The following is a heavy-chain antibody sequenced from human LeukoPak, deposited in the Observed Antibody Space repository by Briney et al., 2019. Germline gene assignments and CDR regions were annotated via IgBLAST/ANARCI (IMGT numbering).Heavy chain of an antibody. V-gene: IGHV3-21*06. CDR3: ARLRRNSDKSGFYYYYDY. D-gene: IGHD3-22*01. CDR2: INTVTSYI. CDR1: GLTFSSFS. J-gene: IGHJ4*02. Sequence: PGGSLRLSCAASGLTFSSFSFNWVRQGPGKGLEWVSSINTVTSYIYYADSVKGRFTISRDNAKNSLYLQMNSLRAEDTGVYYCARLRRNSDKSGFYYYYDYWGQGTLVTVSS.